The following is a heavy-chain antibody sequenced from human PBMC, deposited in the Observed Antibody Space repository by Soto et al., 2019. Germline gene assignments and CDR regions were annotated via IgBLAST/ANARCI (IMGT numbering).Heavy chain of an antibody. D-gene: IGHD3-16*01. CDR2: IYYSGST. CDR3: ARDVLRGFDY. Sequence: SETLSLTCTVSGGSISSGDYYWSCIRQPPGKGLEWIGYIYYSGSTYYNPSLKSRVTISVDTSKNQFSLKLSSVTAADTAVYYCARDVLRGFDYWGQGTLVTVSS. V-gene: IGHV4-30-4*01. J-gene: IGHJ4*02. CDR1: GGSISSGDYY.